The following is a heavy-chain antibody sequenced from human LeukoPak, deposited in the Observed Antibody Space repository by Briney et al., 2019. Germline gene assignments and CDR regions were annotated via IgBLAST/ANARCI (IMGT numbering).Heavy chain of an antibody. J-gene: IGHJ5*02. CDR1: GSTFTGYY. V-gene: IGHV1-2*02. CDR3: AREGRRIAAAGRGWFDP. Sequence: ASGKLSRSASGSTFTGYYIHRGRQAPGQGLGRRGGINLNSGGTNYAQKFQSTVTMTRDTSISTAYMELSRLRSDDTAVYYCAREGRRIAAAGRGWFDPWGQGTLVTVSS. CDR2: INLNSGGT. D-gene: IGHD6-13*01.